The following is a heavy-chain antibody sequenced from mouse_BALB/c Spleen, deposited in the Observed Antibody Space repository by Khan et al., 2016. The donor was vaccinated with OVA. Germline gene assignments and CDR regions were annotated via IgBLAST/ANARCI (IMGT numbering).Heavy chain of an antibody. D-gene: IGHD2-10*02. Sequence: QVQLQQSGAELARPGASVKMSCKASGYTFTSYTMHWVKQRPGQGLEWIGYINPSSGYTNYNQKFKDKATLTADKSSSTAYMQLSSLTSEDSAVYYGTRKYGNYAAMDYWGQGTSVTVSS. V-gene: IGHV1-4*01. CDR1: GYTFTSYT. CDR3: TRKYGNYAAMDY. CDR2: INPSSGYT. J-gene: IGHJ4*01.